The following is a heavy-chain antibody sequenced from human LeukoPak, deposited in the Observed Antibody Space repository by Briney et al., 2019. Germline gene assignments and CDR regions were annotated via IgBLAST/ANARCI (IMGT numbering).Heavy chain of an antibody. CDR1: GFTFSLYV. CDR3: AQDRGATVTTFAH. Sequence: GGSLRLSCAASGFTFSLYVMSWVRQAPGKGLEWVSGISASGGSRYYADSVKGRFTISRDNSRNTVFLQVDSLRGDDTAVYYCAQDRGATVTTFAHWGLGTLVTVSS. J-gene: IGHJ4*02. V-gene: IGHV3-23*01. CDR2: ISASGGSR. D-gene: IGHD4-17*01.